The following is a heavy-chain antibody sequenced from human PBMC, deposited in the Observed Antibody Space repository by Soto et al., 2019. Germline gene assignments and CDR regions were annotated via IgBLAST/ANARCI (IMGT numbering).Heavy chain of an antibody. D-gene: IGHD4-17*01. Sequence: SETLSLTCTVSGGSISSSSYYWDWIRQPPGKGLEWIGSIYYSGSTYYNPSLKSRVTISVDTSKNQFPLRLSSVTAADTAVYYCARRKDYGDYIDYWGQGTLVT. J-gene: IGHJ4*02. V-gene: IGHV4-39*01. CDR2: IYYSGST. CDR3: ARRKDYGDYIDY. CDR1: GGSISSSSYY.